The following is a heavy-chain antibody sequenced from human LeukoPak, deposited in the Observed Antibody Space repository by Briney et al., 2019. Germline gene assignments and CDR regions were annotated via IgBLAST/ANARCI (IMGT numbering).Heavy chain of an antibody. Sequence: AGGSLRLSCAASGFTFSNYGMHWVRQAPGKGLEWVAVISYDGSNKYYADSVKGRFTISRDNSKSTLYLQMISLRTEDTAVYYCAKYSSSSNYYYGMDVWGQGTTVTVSS. CDR2: ISYDGSNK. J-gene: IGHJ6*02. CDR3: AKYSSSSNYYYGMDV. V-gene: IGHV3-30*18. CDR1: GFTFSNYG. D-gene: IGHD6-6*01.